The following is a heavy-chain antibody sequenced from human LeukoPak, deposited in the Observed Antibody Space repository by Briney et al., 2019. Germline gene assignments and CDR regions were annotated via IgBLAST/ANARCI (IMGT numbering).Heavy chain of an antibody. V-gene: IGHV3-23*01. J-gene: IGHJ4*02. CDR1: GFTFSSYG. CDR3: TTDPNGSGSYYY. CDR2: ISGSGGST. D-gene: IGHD3-10*01. Sequence: GGSLRLSCAASGFTFSSYGMSWVRQAPGKGLEWVSAISGSGGSTYYADSVKGRFTISRDNSKNTLYLQMNSLKTEDTAVYYCTTDPNGSGSYYYWGQGTLVTVSS.